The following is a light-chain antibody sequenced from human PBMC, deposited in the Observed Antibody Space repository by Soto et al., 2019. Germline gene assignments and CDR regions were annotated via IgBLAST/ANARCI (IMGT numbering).Light chain of an antibody. Sequence: EIVMTQSPATLSVTQGERATLSCRASQSVSSNLAWYQQKPGQAPRLLIYGASTRATGIPARFSGSGSGTKFTLTISSLQSEDFAVYYCQHYHNWPPWTFGQGTKVEVK. J-gene: IGKJ1*01. CDR2: GAS. CDR3: QHYHNWPPWT. V-gene: IGKV3-15*01. CDR1: QSVSSN.